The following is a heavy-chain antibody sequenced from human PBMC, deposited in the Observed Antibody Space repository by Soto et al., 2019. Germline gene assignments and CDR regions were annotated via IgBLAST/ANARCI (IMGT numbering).Heavy chain of an antibody. V-gene: IGHV4-39*01. CDR3: ARHWIVGSSIP. J-gene: IGHJ5*02. D-gene: IGHD1-26*01. CDR1: GDSISSSSQY. Sequence: SKTLSLTCSVSGDSISSSSQYWGWIRQPPGKGLEWIGSIHYSGTSYYNPSLKSRVTIFVDTSKNQLSLKLSSVTAADTAVYYCARHWIVGSSIPWGQGTLVTVSS. CDR2: IHYSGTS.